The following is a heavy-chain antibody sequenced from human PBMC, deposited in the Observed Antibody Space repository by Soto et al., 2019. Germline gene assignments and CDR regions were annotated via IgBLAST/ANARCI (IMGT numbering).Heavy chain of an antibody. J-gene: IGHJ6*02. CDR2: ISNTGRII. CDR1: GFSFSDYY. Sequence: GGSLRLSCAGSGFSFSDYYMTWIRQAPGKGLEWLSYISNTGRIIYDADSVKGRFTISRDNAKNSLYLQMNSLRAEDTAVYYCARDPKYYYDSSGLDVWGQGTTVTV. CDR3: ARDPKYYYDSSGLDV. D-gene: IGHD3-22*01. V-gene: IGHV3-11*04.